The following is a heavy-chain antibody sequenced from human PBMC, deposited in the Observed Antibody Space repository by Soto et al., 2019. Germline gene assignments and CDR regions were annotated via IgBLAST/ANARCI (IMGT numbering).Heavy chain of an antibody. Sequence: ASVTVSCQASGYTFTSYDINWVRQATGQGLEWMGWMNPNSGNTGYAQKFQGRVTMTRNTSISTAYMELSSLRSEDTAVYYCARESYYDILTGYYKDAFDIWGQGTMVTVSS. CDR2: MNPNSGNT. J-gene: IGHJ3*02. CDR1: GYTFTSYD. CDR3: ARESYYDILTGYYKDAFDI. D-gene: IGHD3-9*01. V-gene: IGHV1-8*01.